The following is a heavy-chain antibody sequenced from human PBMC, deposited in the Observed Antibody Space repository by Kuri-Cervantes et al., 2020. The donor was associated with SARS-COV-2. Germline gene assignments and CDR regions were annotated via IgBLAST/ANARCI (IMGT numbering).Heavy chain of an antibody. Sequence: SETLSLTCTVSGGSISSSSYYWGWIRQPPGQGLEWLGYIYYSGSTKYNPSLEIRVTISVDTSKNQFSLKLSSVTAADTAVYYCARGVTMVRGVSLHQRSLGIEGYWGQGTLVTVSS. D-gene: IGHD3-10*01. J-gene: IGHJ4*02. CDR1: GGSISSSSYY. V-gene: IGHV4-61*05. CDR2: IYYSGST. CDR3: ARGVTMVRGVSLHQRSLGIEGY.